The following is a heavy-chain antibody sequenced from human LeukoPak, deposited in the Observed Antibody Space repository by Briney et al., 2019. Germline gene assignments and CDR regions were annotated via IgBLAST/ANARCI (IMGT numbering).Heavy chain of an antibody. CDR1: GGTFSSYA. V-gene: IGHV1-69*04. CDR2: IIPILGIA. D-gene: IGHD5-24*01. Sequence: SVKVSCKASGGTFSSYAISWVRQAPGQGLEWMGRIIPILGIADYAQKFQGRVTITADKSTSTAYMELSSLRSEDTAVYYCARDLGVATIAYWGQGTLVTVSS. J-gene: IGHJ4*02. CDR3: ARDLGVATIAY.